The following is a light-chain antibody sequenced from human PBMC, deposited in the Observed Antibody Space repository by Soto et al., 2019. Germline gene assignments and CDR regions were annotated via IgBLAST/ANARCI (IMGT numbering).Light chain of an antibody. CDR3: QQYGSSPT. J-gene: IGKJ3*01. CDR2: GAS. CDR1: RNIDSN. V-gene: IGKV3-15*01. Sequence: EIVMTQSPVTLSVSPGERATLSCRASRNIDSNLAWYQQKPGQAPRLLISGASTRATGIPARFSGSGSGTEFTLTINSLQSEDFAVYYCQQYGSSPTFGPGTKVDIK.